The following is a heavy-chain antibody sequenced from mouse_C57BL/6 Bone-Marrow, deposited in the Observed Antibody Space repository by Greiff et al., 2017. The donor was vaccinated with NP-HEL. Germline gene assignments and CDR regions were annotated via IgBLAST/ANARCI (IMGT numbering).Heavy chain of an antibody. V-gene: IGHV3-6*01. CDR2: ISYDGSN. Sequence: EVQLVESGPGLVKPSQSLSLTCSVTGYSITSGYYWNWIRQFPGNKLEWMGYISYDGSNNYNPSLKNRISITRDTSKNQFFLKLNSVTTEDTATYYCARGTVATDYAMDYWGQGTSVTVSS. J-gene: IGHJ4*01. D-gene: IGHD1-1*01. CDR1: GYSITSGYY. CDR3: ARGTVATDYAMDY.